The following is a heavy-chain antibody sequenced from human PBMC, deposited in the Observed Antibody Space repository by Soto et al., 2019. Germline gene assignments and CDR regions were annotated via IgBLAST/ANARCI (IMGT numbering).Heavy chain of an antibody. V-gene: IGHV3-74*01. CDR3: ARGGAYGDYRSDY. CDR2: INADGNYT. CDR1: GFTFSIYW. D-gene: IGHD4-17*01. Sequence: EVQLVESGRGLVQPGGSLRLSCAASGFTFSIYWMHWVRQVPGKGLVWVSRINADGNYTSNADFVKGRFTVSRDNAKNTLYLQMDSLRAEDTAVYFCARGGAYGDYRSDYWGQGTLVTVSS. J-gene: IGHJ4*02.